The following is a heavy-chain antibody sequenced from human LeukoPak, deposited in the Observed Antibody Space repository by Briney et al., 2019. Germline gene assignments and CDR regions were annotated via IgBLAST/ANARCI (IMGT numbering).Heavy chain of an antibody. CDR3: AKDREEYCSGGSCKGFDY. J-gene: IGHJ4*02. CDR1: GFTFSSYA. CDR2: ISGSGGST. Sequence: GGSLRLSCAASGFTFSSYAMSCVRQAPGKGLEWVSAISGSGGSTYYADSVKGRFTISRDNSKNTLYLQMNSLRAEDTAVYYCAKDREEYCSGGSCKGFDYWGQGTLVTVSS. D-gene: IGHD2-15*01. V-gene: IGHV3-23*01.